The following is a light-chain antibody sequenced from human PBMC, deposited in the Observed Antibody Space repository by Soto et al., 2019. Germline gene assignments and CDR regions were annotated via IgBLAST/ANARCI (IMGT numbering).Light chain of an antibody. Sequence: DIRMNQSPSSLSTSVVYIVTITFLASQTIIRYLNWYQQKPGKAPNLLIYVASSLQSEVPSRFSGSGSGTDFTLTITSLRPEDFATYYCQQSYGTPITFGQGTRQEI. CDR1: QTIIRY. V-gene: IGKV1-39*01. CDR3: QQSYGTPIT. CDR2: VAS. J-gene: IGKJ5*01.